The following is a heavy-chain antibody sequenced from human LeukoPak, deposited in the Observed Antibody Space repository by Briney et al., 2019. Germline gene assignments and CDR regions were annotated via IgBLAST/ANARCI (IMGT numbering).Heavy chain of an antibody. D-gene: IGHD5-18*01. CDR3: ATEYSYGLPVAFDI. J-gene: IGHJ3*02. Sequence: ASVKVSCKASGGTFSSYAISWVRQAPGQGLEWMGGIIPIFGTANYAQKFQGRVTTTTDESTSTAYMELSSLRSEDTAVYYCATEYSYGLPVAFDIWGRGTMVTVSS. CDR1: GGTFSSYA. V-gene: IGHV1-69*05. CDR2: IIPIFGTA.